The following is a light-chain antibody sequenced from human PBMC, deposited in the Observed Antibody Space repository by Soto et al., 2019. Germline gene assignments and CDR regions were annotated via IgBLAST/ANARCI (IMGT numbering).Light chain of an antibody. CDR1: SSDVGRYNF. Sequence: QSVLTQPPSASGSRGQSVTISCTGTSSDVGRYNFVSWYQQHPGKAPKLMIYEVTKRPSGVPDRFSGSKSGNTASLTVSGLQAEDEADYYCSSYADSDNLVFGGGTKLTVL. J-gene: IGLJ3*02. CDR2: EVT. V-gene: IGLV2-8*01. CDR3: SSYADSDNLV.